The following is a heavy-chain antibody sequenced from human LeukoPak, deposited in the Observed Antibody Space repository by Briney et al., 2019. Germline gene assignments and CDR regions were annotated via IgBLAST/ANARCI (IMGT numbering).Heavy chain of an antibody. Sequence: GGSLRPSCAASGFTFSSYAMSWVRQAPGKGLEWVSAISGSGGSTYYADSVKGRFTISRDNSKNTLYLQMNSLRAEDTAVYYCAKVRIQLWLFGAFDIWGQGTMVTVSS. CDR2: ISGSGGST. CDR3: AKVRIQLWLFGAFDI. J-gene: IGHJ3*02. D-gene: IGHD5-18*01. CDR1: GFTFSSYA. V-gene: IGHV3-23*01.